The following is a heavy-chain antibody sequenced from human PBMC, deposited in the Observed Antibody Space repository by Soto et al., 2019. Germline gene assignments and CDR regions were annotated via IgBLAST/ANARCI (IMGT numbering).Heavy chain of an antibody. CDR2: IWSDGTFK. Sequence: GGSLRLFCSASGFTFSSYAMHWVRQAPGGGLEWVAVIWSDGTFKFYADSVKGRFTISRDNAKNSLYLQMNSLRAEDTAVCYCARGKYYFDYWGQGTLVTSPQ. V-gene: IGHV3-33*08. CDR1: GFTFSSYA. J-gene: IGHJ4*02. CDR3: ARGKYYFDY.